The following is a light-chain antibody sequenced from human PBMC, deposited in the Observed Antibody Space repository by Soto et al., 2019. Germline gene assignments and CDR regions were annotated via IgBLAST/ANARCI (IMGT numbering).Light chain of an antibody. CDR1: QSIRTD. CDR3: QQYNNWPPWT. Sequence: DIVMTQSPATLSVSPGERATLSCRASQSIRTDLAWYQQKPGQGPRLLIYDASTRATGIPARFSGSGSGTEFTLTISSLQSEDFAVYYCQQYNNWPPWTFGQGTKVDIK. V-gene: IGKV3D-15*01. CDR2: DAS. J-gene: IGKJ1*01.